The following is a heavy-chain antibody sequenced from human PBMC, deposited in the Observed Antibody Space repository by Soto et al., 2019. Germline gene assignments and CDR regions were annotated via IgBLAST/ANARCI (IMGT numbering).Heavy chain of an antibody. Sequence: QVQLVQSGAEVKKPGSSVKVSCKASGGTFSSYAISWVRQAPGQGLEWMGGIVPIFGTANYAQKFQGRVTSTADESTSTAYMELSSLRSEDTAVYYCARAPTGNSGWYLAYYWGQGTLVTVSS. CDR1: GGTFSSYA. J-gene: IGHJ4*02. D-gene: IGHD6-19*01. CDR2: IVPIFGTA. CDR3: ARAPTGNSGWYLAYY. V-gene: IGHV1-69*12.